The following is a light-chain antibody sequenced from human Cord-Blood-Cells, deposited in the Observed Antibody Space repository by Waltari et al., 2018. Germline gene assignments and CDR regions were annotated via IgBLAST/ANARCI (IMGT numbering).Light chain of an antibody. CDR1: SSNIGAGYD. CDR3: QSYDSRLSGWV. J-gene: IGLJ3*02. V-gene: IGLV1-40*01. CDR2: GNS. Sequence: QSVLTQPPSVSGAPGQRVTISCTGSSSNIGAGYDVHWYQQLPGTAPKLLIYGNSNRPSGVPDRFSGSKSGTSASLAITWLPAEDEADYYCQSYDSRLSGWVFGGGTKLTVL.